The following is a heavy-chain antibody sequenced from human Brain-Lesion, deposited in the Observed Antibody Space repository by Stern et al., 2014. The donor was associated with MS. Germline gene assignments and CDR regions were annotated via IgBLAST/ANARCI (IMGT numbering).Heavy chain of an antibody. V-gene: IGHV4-39*01. Sequence: VQLLESGPGLVKPSETLSLTCTVSGGSINTNNYYWGWIRQPPGKGLEWIGNIYSSGSTFYSPSLKSRVTMSVDTSTNQFPLKMSSVTAADTAVYYCARTGDDFGDYSLSYWGQGTLVTVSS. D-gene: IGHD4-17*01. CDR3: ARTGDDFGDYSLSY. CDR2: IYSSGST. CDR1: GGSINTNNYY. J-gene: IGHJ4*02.